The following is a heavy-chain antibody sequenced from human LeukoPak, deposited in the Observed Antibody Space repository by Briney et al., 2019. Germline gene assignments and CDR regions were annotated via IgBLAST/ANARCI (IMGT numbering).Heavy chain of an antibody. CDR1: GFTFSGYC. CDR3: ARDAYAYSSGSYSHY. J-gene: IGHJ4*02. CDR2: ISSSSSYI. V-gene: IGHV3-21*01. Sequence: GGSLRLSCAASGFTFSGYCMNWVRQAPGKGLEWVSSISSSSSYIYYADSVKGRFTISRDNAKNSLYLQMNSLRAEDTAVYYCARDAYAYSSGSYSHYWGQGTLVTVSS. D-gene: IGHD1-26*01.